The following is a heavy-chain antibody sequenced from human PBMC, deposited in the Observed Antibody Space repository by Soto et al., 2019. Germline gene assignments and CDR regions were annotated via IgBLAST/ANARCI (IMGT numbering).Heavy chain of an antibody. CDR1: GFTFSNYA. Sequence: EVHLLESGGGLVQPGGSLRLSCAASGFTFSNYAMSWVRQAPGKGLEWVSAIADIGGSTYYPDSVKGRFTISRDNSRDTLYLQMNSLRVEDTSVYYCANLAGEPRYWGQGTLVTVSS. J-gene: IGHJ4*01. D-gene: IGHD3-10*01. CDR3: ANLAGEPRY. V-gene: IGHV3-23*01. CDR2: IADIGGST.